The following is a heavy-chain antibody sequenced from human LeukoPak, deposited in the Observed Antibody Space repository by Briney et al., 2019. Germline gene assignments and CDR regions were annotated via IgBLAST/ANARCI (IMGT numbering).Heavy chain of an antibody. V-gene: IGHV3-30*03. Sequence: PEGSLRLSCAASGFTFSSYGMHWVRQAPGKGLEWVAVISYDGSNKYYADSVKGRFTISRDNSKNTLYLQMNSLRAEDTAVYYCARLPYSSSWYFDYWGQGTLVTVSS. D-gene: IGHD6-13*01. CDR1: GFTFSSYG. J-gene: IGHJ4*02. CDR2: ISYDGSNK. CDR3: ARLPYSSSWYFDY.